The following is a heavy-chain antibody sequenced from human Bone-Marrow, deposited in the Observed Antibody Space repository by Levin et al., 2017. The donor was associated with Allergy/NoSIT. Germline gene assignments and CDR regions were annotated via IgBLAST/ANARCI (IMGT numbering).Heavy chain of an antibody. Sequence: SVKVSCKASGGTFSSYAISWVRQAPGQGLEWMGRIIPILGIANYAQKFQGRVTITADKSTSTAYMELSSLRSEDTAVYYCARGRLAVAGTDYYYYYMDVWGTGTTVTVSS. CDR3: ARGRLAVAGTDYYYYYMDV. V-gene: IGHV1-69*04. D-gene: IGHD6-19*01. CDR2: IIPILGIA. J-gene: IGHJ6*03. CDR1: GGTFSSYA.